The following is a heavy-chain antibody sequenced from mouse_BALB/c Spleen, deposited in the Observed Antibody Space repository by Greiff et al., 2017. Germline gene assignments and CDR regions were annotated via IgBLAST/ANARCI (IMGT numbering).Heavy chain of an antibody. D-gene: IGHD1-2*01. CDR1: GYTFTDYN. V-gene: IGHV1-18*01. Sequence: EVKPQEFGPELLKPGASVTIPCKASGYTFTDYNMDWVKQSHGKSLEWIGDINPNNGGTIYNQKFKGKATLTVDKSSSTAYMELRSLTSEDTAVYYCARSHYYGGDYWGQGTSVTVSS. CDR3: ARSHYYGGDY. J-gene: IGHJ4*01. CDR2: INPNNGGT.